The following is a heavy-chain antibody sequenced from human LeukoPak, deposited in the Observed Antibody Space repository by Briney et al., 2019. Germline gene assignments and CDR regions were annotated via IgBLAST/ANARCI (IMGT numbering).Heavy chain of an antibody. CDR3: AREGYTSSWYSGYYYFDY. CDR1: GGSFSGYY. V-gene: IGHV4-4*07. J-gene: IGHJ4*02. CDR2: INTSGST. D-gene: IGHD6-13*01. Sequence: SETLSLTCAVYGGSFSGYYWTWIRQPAGKRLEWIGRINTSGSTNYNPSLKSRVTISVDTSKNQFSLKLSSVTAADTAVFFCAREGYTSSWYSGYYYFDYWGRGTLVTVSS.